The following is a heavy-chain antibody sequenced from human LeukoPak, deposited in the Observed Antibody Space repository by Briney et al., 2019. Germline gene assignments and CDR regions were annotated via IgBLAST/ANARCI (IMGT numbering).Heavy chain of an antibody. CDR3: ARAFGELSSPDY. Sequence: ASVKVSCKASGYTFTSYGIIWVRQAPGQGLEWMGWISTYNGNTYYVQKLQGRVTMTTDTSTSTAYMELRSLRSDDTAVYYCARAFGELSSPDYWGQGTLVTVSS. J-gene: IGHJ4*02. CDR2: ISTYNGNT. V-gene: IGHV1-18*01. CDR1: GYTFTSYG. D-gene: IGHD3-10*01.